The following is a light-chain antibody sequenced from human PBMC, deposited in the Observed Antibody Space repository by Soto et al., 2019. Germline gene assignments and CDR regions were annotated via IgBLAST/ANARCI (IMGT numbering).Light chain of an antibody. CDR1: QDISDF. CDR2: AAS. V-gene: IGKV1-17*03. Sequence: DIQMTQSPSAMSASVGDRVPITCRASQDISDFLAWFQQKPGEVPKRLIYAASSLESGVPSRFSGSGSGTEFTLTISSLQPEDFATYYCQQYNSYAWTFGQGTKVDNK. J-gene: IGKJ1*01. CDR3: QQYNSYAWT.